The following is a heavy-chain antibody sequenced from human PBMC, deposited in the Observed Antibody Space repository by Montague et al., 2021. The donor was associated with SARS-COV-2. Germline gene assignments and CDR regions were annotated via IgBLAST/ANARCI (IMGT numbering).Heavy chain of an antibody. J-gene: IGHJ6*02. CDR1: GFTFSSYA. V-gene: IGHV3-30-3*01. CDR3: ARELADYGMDV. CDR2: ISYDGSNK. Sequence: SLRLSCAASGFTFSSYAMHWVRQAPGKGLEWVAVISYDGSNKYYADSVKGRFTISRDNSKNTLYLQMNSLRAEDTAVYYCARELADYGMDVWGQGTTVTVFS.